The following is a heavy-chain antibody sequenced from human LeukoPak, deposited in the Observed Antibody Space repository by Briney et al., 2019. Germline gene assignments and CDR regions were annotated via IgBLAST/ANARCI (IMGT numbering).Heavy chain of an antibody. CDR2: IYTSGST. Sequence: SETLSLICTVSGGSISSYYWSWIRHPPGKGLEWSGYIYTSGSTNYNPSLKSRVTISVDSSTNQFSLKLSSVIADDTPVYYCARLGCSSTSCYPTRARWFDPWGQGTLVTVSS. V-gene: IGHV4-4*09. CDR3: ARLGCSSTSCYPTRARWFDP. D-gene: IGHD2-2*01. CDR1: GGSISSYY. J-gene: IGHJ5*02.